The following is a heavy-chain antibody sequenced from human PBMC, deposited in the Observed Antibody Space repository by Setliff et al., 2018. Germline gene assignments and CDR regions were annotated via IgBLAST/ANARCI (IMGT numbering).Heavy chain of an antibody. J-gene: IGHJ5*02. Sequence: PSETLSLTCTVSGYSISSGYIWGWIRQPPGKGLEWVGNIGHTGSTNYNPSLKSRVTISVDTSKNQFSLKLSSVTAADTAVYYCARDLQLSSWFDPWGQGTLVTVSS. V-gene: IGHV4-38-2*02. CDR2: IGHTGST. D-gene: IGHD1-1*01. CDR3: ARDLQLSSWFDP. CDR1: GYSISSGYI.